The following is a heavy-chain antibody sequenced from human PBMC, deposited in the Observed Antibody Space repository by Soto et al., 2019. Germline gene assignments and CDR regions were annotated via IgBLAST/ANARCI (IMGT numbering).Heavy chain of an antibody. Sequence: PGGSLRLSCAASGFTFSSYGMHWVRQAPGKGLEWVAVISYDGSNKYYADSVKGRFTISRDNSKNTLYLQMNSLRSEDTAVYYCARDGLGYCTNGVCLKSDYYYYGMDVWGQGTTVTVSS. CDR2: ISYDGSNK. D-gene: IGHD2-8*01. J-gene: IGHJ6*02. CDR3: ARDGLGYCTNGVCLKSDYYYYGMDV. V-gene: IGHV3-30*03. CDR1: GFTFSSYG.